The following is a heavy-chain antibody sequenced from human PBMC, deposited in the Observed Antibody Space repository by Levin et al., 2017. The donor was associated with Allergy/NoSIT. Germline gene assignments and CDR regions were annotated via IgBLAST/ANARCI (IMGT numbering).Heavy chain of an antibody. V-gene: IGHV4-39*01. CDR1: GGSISNSGHY. CDR2: IYHSGTT. D-gene: IGHD2-15*01. CDR3: ARSGGTDVDWFDP. J-gene: IGHJ5*02. Sequence: SETLSLTCTVSGGSISNSGHYWGWIRQPPGKGLEWIGSIYHSGTTYYNASLKSRVTISVDTSKNQFSLTLRSVTAADTAMYYCARSGGTDVDWFDPWGQGTLITVSS.